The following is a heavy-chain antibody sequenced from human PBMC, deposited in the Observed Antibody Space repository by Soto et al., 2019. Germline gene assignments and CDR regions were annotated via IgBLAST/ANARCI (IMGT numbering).Heavy chain of an antibody. V-gene: IGHV3-23*01. CDR3: AKASAGNDY. D-gene: IGHD6-13*01. J-gene: IGHJ4*02. CDR1: GFTFSTYA. CDR2: ISGSGGTT. Sequence: GGSLRLSCAASGFTFSTYAMSWVRQAPGKVLEWVSAISGSGGTTYYADSVKGRFTISRDNSKYTLYLHMNSLSAEDTALYYCAKASAGNDYWGQGTLVTVSS.